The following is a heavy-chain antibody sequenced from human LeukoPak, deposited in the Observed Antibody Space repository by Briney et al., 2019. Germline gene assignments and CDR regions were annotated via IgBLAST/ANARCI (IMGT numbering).Heavy chain of an antibody. J-gene: IGHJ3*02. CDR3: ARHGGQQLVLYAFDI. CDR1: GGSISSGSYF. CDR2: MCYSGST. Sequence: SETLSLTCTVSGGSISSGSYFWGWIRQPPGKGPEWIGSMCYSGSTYYNPSLKSRVAISVDTSENQISLKLNSVTAADTAVYYCARHGGQQLVLYAFDIWGQGTRVTVSS. V-gene: IGHV4-39*01. D-gene: IGHD6-13*01.